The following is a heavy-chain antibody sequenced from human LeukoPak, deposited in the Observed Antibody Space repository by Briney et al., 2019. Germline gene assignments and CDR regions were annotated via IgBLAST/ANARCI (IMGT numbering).Heavy chain of an antibody. CDR2: IYSSGGT. Sequence: GGSLRLSCAASGFIVSSNYINWVRQAPGKGLEWVSIIYSSGGTYYADSVKGRFTISRDNSKNTPYLQMNSLRAEDTAVYYCTKENLDYHNAFDIWGQGTMVTVSS. J-gene: IGHJ3*02. D-gene: IGHD3-22*01. CDR1: GFIVSSNY. CDR3: TKENLDYHNAFDI. V-gene: IGHV3-53*01.